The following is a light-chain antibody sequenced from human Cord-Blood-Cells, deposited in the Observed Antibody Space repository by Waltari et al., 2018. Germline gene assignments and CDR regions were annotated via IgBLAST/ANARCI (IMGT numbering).Light chain of an antibody. Sequence: EVLLTQYPGTPSFYADVRATLSIRPSQSVSSSYLAWYQQKPGQAPRLLIYGASSRATGIPDRFSGSGSGTDFTLTISRLEPEDLAVYYCQQYGSSPALTFGGGTKVEIK. CDR3: QQYGSSPALT. V-gene: IGKV3-20*01. CDR2: GAS. CDR1: QSVSSSY. J-gene: IGKJ4*01.